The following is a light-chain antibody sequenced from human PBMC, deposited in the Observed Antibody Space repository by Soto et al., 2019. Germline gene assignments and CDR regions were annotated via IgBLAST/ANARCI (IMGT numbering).Light chain of an antibody. CDR3: QQANSYPWT. CDR2: GSS. J-gene: IGKJ1*01. V-gene: IGKV1-12*01. Sequence: DIQMTQSPSSVSASVGDSVTITCRASQGVSDWVAWYQQKPGEAPKLLIYGSSSLLSGVPSRFSGTRSGTDFPLTISSLQPEDFATYYCQQANSYPWTFGQGTKVEIE. CDR1: QGVSDW.